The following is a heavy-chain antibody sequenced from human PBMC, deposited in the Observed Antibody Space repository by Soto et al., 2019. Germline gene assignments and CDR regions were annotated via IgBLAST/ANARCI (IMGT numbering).Heavy chain of an antibody. CDR2: IYYSGST. J-gene: IGHJ5*02. CDR3: ARHESFNIAARGGGWFDP. D-gene: IGHD6-25*01. CDR1: GGSICSYY. V-gene: IGHV4-59*08. Sequence: SETLSLTCTVSGGSICSYYWSWIRQPPGKGLEWIGYIYYSGSTNYNPSLKSRVTISVDTSKNQFSLKLSSVTAADTAVYYCARHESFNIAARGGGWFDPWGQGTLVTVSS.